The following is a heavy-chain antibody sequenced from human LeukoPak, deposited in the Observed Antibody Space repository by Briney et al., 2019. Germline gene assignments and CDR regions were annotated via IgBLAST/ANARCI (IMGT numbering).Heavy chain of an antibody. J-gene: IGHJ4*02. CDR3: ARDGYCYDGFFQY. CDR1: GYSSSRGYF. CDR2: ISHSGSS. Sequence: SETLSLTCAVSGYSSSRGYFLAWLRQPPGKGLEWIGSISHSGSSYSKPSLKSRVIISVDTSNNQFSLKLTSVTAADTATYYCARDGYCYDGFFQYWGQGIRVAVSS. V-gene: IGHV4-38-2*02. D-gene: IGHD3-3*01.